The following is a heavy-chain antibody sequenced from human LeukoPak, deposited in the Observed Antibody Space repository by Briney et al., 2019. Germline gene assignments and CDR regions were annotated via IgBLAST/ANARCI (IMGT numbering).Heavy chain of an antibody. CDR3: ARGPPEYSYGPDY. D-gene: IGHD5-18*01. CDR1: GFTFSSYA. J-gene: IGHJ4*02. V-gene: IGHV1-69*05. CDR2: IIPIFGTA. Sequence: GGSLRLSCAASGFTFSSYAISWVRQAPGQGLEWMGGIIPIFGTANYAQKFQGRVTITTDESTSTAYMELSSLRSEDTAVYYCARGPPEYSYGPDYWGQGTLVTVSS.